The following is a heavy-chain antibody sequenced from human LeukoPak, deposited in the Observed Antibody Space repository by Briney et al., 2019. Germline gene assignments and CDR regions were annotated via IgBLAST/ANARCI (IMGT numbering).Heavy chain of an antibody. CDR3: ARQISGLGFDP. CDR1: GGSISSSSYY. Sequence: SETLSLTCTVSGGSISSSSYYWGWIRQPPGKGLEWIGSIYYSGSTYYNPSLKSRVTISVDTSKNQFSLKLSSVTAADTAVYYCARQISGLGFDPWGQGTLVTVSS. D-gene: IGHD3-10*01. V-gene: IGHV4-39*01. CDR2: IYYSGST. J-gene: IGHJ5*02.